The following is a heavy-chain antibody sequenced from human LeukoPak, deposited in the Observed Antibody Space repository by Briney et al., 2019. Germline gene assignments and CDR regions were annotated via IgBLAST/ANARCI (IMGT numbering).Heavy chain of an antibody. CDR3: ARDSRITMVRGVINSGGFDP. Sequence: SETLSLTCTVSGGSISSSSYYWGWIRQPPGKGLEWIGSIYYSGSTYYNPSLKSRVTISVDTSKNQFSLKLSSVTAADTAVYYCARDSRITMVRGVINSGGFDPWGQGTLVTVSS. J-gene: IGHJ5*02. V-gene: IGHV4-39*07. CDR1: GGSISSSSYY. CDR2: IYYSGST. D-gene: IGHD3-10*01.